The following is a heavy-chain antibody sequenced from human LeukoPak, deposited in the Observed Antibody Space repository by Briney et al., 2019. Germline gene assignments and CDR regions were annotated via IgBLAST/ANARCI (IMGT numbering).Heavy chain of an antibody. CDR2: IRSKTNNYAT. V-gene: IGHV3-73*01. D-gene: IGHD3-10*01. CDR3: TKPRGCGSGTYYDY. Sequence: PGGSLRLSCVASGFTFSGSAIHWVRQASGKGLESVGHIRSKTNNYATAYAASVKGRFTISRDDSKNTAYLQMSSLETEDTAIYYCTKPRGCGSGTYYDYWGQGTLVTVSS. J-gene: IGHJ4*02. CDR1: GFTFSGSA.